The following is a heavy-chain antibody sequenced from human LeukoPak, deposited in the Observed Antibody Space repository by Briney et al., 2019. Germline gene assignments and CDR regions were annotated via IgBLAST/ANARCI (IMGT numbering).Heavy chain of an antibody. CDR3: TRAVRNQLLSEY. V-gene: IGHV1-8*01. CDR2: MNPNSGNT. Sequence: GASVRVSCKASGYTFSNYDVTWVRQAPGQGLEYMGWMNPNSGNTGFAQRFRGRVTMTSDASTTSAFMELMGLTSEDTAVYYCTRAVRNQLLSEYWGQGTRITVSS. CDR1: GYTFSNYD. J-gene: IGHJ4*02. D-gene: IGHD2-2*01.